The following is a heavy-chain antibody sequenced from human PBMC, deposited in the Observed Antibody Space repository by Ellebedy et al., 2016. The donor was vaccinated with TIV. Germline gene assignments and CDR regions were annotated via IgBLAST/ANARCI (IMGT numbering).Heavy chain of an antibody. Sequence: MPSETLSLTCTVSGGSISSYYWSWIRQPLGKGLEWIGYIYYSGSTNYNPSLKSRVTISVDTSKNQFSLKLSSVTAADTAVYYCASGQYLFDYWGQGTLVTVSS. D-gene: IGHD2-2*01. V-gene: IGHV4-59*01. J-gene: IGHJ4*02. CDR1: GGSISSYY. CDR3: ASGQYLFDY. CDR2: IYYSGST.